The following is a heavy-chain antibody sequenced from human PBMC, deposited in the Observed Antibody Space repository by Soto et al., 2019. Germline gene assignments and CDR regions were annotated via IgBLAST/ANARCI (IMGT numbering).Heavy chain of an antibody. Sequence: ASVKVSCKASGFSFTSYAITWVRQAPGQGLEWMGWIGAYNGGTNYAQNFRGRVTMTTDASTSTAYMELRSLRYDDTAMYYCARDFTGWPPDGVDHWGQGTQVTVSS. CDR2: IGAYNGGT. J-gene: IGHJ4*02. D-gene: IGHD3-16*01. CDR3: ARDFTGWPPDGVDH. CDR1: GFSFTSYA. V-gene: IGHV1-18*01.